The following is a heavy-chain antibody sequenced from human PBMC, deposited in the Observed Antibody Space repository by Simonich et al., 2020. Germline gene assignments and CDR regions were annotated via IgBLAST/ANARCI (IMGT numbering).Heavy chain of an antibody. Sequence: QVQLVQSGAEVKKPGASVKVSCKASGYTFTGYYMHWVRQAPGQGLEWLGWINPNSGGKTYAQKLQGRVTMTRDTSISTAYMELSRLRSDDTAVYYCARDRAARYYYYYYMDVWGKGTTVTVSS. CDR3: ARDRAARYYYYYYMDV. J-gene: IGHJ6*03. CDR2: INPNSGGK. CDR1: GYTFTGYY. V-gene: IGHV1-2*02. D-gene: IGHD6-6*01.